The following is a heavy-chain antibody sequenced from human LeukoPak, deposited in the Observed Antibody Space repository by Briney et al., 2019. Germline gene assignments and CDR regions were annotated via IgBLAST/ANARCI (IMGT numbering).Heavy chain of an antibody. J-gene: IGHJ4*02. Sequence: GGSLRLSCAASGFTFSSYAMSWVRQAPGKGLEWVSTISGGGDTTYYADSVKGRFTISRDGSKNTLYLQMNSLRAEDTAVYYCAKPGYSGYDYVYWGQGTLVTVSS. V-gene: IGHV3-23*01. D-gene: IGHD5-12*01. CDR1: GFTFSSYA. CDR2: ISGGGDTT. CDR3: AKPGYSGYDYVY.